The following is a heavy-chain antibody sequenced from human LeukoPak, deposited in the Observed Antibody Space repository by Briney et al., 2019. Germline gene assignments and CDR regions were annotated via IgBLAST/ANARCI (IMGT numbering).Heavy chain of an antibody. Sequence: SVKVSCTASGCTFSTYPMNWVRQAPGQGLEWMGGIIPIFGTANYAQKFQGRVTITADESTSTAYMELSSLRSEDTAVYYCARSVVPAAHASFDYWGQGTLVTVSS. CDR1: GCTFSTYP. CDR2: IIPIFGTA. V-gene: IGHV1-69*13. CDR3: ARSVVPAAHASFDY. J-gene: IGHJ4*02. D-gene: IGHD2-2*01.